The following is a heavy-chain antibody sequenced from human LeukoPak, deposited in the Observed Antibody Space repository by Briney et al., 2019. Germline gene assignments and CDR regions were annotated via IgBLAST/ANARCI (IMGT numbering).Heavy chain of an antibody. CDR3: ARAGVRSMVRGLRDAFDI. CDR2: INPSGGST. CDR1: GYTFTSYY. V-gene: IGHV1-46*01. J-gene: IGHJ3*02. Sequence: ASVKVSWKASGYTFTSYYIHWVRQAPGQGLEWMGIINPSGGSTNYAQKFQGRVTMTRDTSTSTVYMELSSLRSEDTAVYYCARAGVRSMVRGLRDAFDIWGQGTMVTVSS. D-gene: IGHD3-10*01.